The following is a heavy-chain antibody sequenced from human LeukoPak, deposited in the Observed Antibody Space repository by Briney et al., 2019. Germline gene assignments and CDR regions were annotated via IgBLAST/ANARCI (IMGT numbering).Heavy chain of an antibody. CDR1: GYTFRDYY. CDR3: ARGSAMVTTYRGGNWFDP. V-gene: IGHV1-2*02. D-gene: IGHD5-18*01. CDR2: IKPNSGGT. J-gene: IGHJ5*02. Sequence: GASVKVSYTASGYTFRDYYIHWVRQAPGQGLEWMGWIKPNSGGTNYAQKFQGRVTMTRDTSINTAYMELSSLRSDDTAVYYCARGSAMVTTYRGGNWFDPWGHGTLVTVSS.